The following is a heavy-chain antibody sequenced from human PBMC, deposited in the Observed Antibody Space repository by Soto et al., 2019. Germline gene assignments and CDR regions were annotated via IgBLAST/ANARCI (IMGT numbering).Heavy chain of an antibody. CDR2: ISYDWDDDK. CDR3: ARTIVATAQYMDF. Sequence: LRLSCAASGFTFSSYGMHWVRQAPGKGLEWVAVISYDWDDDKYYSTSLKTRLTISKDTSKNQVVLTMTNMDPVDTATYYCARTIVATAQYMDFWGQGTLVTVSS. D-gene: IGHD5-12*01. V-gene: IGHV2-70*20. CDR1: GFTFSSYGMH. J-gene: IGHJ4*02.